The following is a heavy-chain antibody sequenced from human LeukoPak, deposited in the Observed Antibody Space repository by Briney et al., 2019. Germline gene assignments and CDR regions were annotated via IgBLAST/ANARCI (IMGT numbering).Heavy chain of an antibody. CDR3: TRHRSGSSSTNWFDP. Sequence: QPGGSLRLSCAASGFTFSGSAMHWVRQASGKGLELVGRIRGKANSYATAYAASVKGRFTISRDDSKNTAYLQMNSLKTEDTAVYYCTRHRSGSSSTNWFDPWGQGTLVTVSS. D-gene: IGHD1-26*01. CDR2: IRGKANSYAT. V-gene: IGHV3-73*01. J-gene: IGHJ5*02. CDR1: GFTFSGSA.